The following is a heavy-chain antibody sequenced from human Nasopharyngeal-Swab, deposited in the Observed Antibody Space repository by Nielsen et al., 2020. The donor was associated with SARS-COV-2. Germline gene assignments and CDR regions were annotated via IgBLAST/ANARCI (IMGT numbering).Heavy chain of an antibody. CDR2: IYYSGST. CDR1: GGSVSSGSYY. CDR3: ARVSWDGYYYYYGLDV. Sequence: SETLSLTCTVSGGSVSSGSYYWSWIRQPPGKGLEWIGYIYYSGSTNYNPSVKSRVTIPVDTSKNQFSLKLSSVTAADTAVYYCARVSWDGYYYYYGLDVWGQGTTVTVSS. D-gene: IGHD5-24*01. V-gene: IGHV4-61*01. J-gene: IGHJ6*02.